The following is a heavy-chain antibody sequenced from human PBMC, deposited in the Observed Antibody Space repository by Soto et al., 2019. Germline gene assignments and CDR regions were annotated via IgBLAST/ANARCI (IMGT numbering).Heavy chain of an antibody. D-gene: IGHD3-22*01. CDR1: GDSIRGGDYF. Sequence: QVQLQESGPGLVKPSQTLSLTCTVSGDSIRGGDYFWSWVRQPPGKGLEWIGYIYYSGNRYYNPSLQSRLTISVDTSKNLFSLKLNSVTAADTAVYFCARMGTYYYDNTGDQGGNYFDFWGQGTLVTVSS. J-gene: IGHJ4*02. CDR2: IYYSGNR. CDR3: ARMGTYYYDNTGDQGGNYFDF. V-gene: IGHV4-30-4*08.